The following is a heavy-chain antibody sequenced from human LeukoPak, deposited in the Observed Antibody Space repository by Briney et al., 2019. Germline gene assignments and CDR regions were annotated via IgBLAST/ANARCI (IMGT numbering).Heavy chain of an antibody. CDR1: GYTFTGYY. CDR3: ARSPVWFGELSPWFDP. CDR2: INPNSGGT. D-gene: IGHD3-10*01. J-gene: IGHJ5*02. V-gene: IGHV1-2*04. Sequence: ASVKVSCKASGYTFTGYYMHWVRQAPGQGLEWMGWINPNSGGTNYAQMFQGWVAMTRDTSISTAYMELSRLRSDDTAVYYCARSPVWFGELSPWFDPWGQGTLVTVSS.